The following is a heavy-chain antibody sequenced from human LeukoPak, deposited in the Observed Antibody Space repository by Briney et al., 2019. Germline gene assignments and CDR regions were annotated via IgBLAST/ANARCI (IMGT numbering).Heavy chain of an antibody. CDR2: ISGSGGST. Sequence: GGSLRLSCAASGFTFSSYAMSWVRQAPGKGLEWVSAISGSGGSTYYADSVKGRFTISRDNSKNTLYLQMNSLRAEDTAVYYCAKDAHRVVGIVVVVAATAYRDYWGQGTLVTVSS. V-gene: IGHV3-23*01. CDR1: GFTFSSYA. J-gene: IGHJ4*02. CDR3: AKDAHRVVGIVVVVAATAYRDY. D-gene: IGHD2-15*01.